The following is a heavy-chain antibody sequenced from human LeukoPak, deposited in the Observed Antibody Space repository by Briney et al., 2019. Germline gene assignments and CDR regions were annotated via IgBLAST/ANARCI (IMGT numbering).Heavy chain of an antibody. CDR1: GGSFSGYY. CDR2: INHSGST. CDR3: ASSSVEMATIKLFDY. V-gene: IGHV4-34*01. J-gene: IGHJ4*02. Sequence: PSETLSPTCAVSGGSFSGYYWSWIRQPPGKGLEWIGEINHSGSTNYNPSLKSRVTISVDTSKNQFSLKLSTVTAADTAVYYCASSSVEMATIKLFDYWGQGTLVTVSS. D-gene: IGHD5-24*01.